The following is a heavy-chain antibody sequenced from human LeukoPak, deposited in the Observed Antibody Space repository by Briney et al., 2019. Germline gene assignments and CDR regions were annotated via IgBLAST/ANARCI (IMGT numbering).Heavy chain of an antibody. Sequence: APVKVSCKASGYTFTSYDINWVRQATRQGLEWMGWMNPNSGNTGYAQKFQGRVTLTRNTSISTAYMELSSKRSEDTAVYYCAREGGSNDWFDPWGQGTLVTVSS. CDR1: GYTFTSYD. CDR3: AREGGSNDWFDP. V-gene: IGHV1-8*01. CDR2: MNPNSGNT. D-gene: IGHD3-16*01. J-gene: IGHJ5*02.